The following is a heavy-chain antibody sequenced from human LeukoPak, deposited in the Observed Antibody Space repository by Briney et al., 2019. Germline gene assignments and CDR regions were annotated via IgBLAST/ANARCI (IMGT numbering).Heavy chain of an antibody. D-gene: IGHD5-24*01. CDR1: GGSISSSSYY. J-gene: IGHJ3*02. V-gene: IGHV4-39*07. CDR3: ARGSRDGYKHDAFDI. Sequence: SETLSLTCTVCGGSISSSSYYWGWIRQPPGKGLEWIGSIYYSGSTYYNPSLKSRVTISVDTSKNQFSLKLSSVTAADTAVYYCARGSRDGYKHDAFDIWGQGTMVTVSS. CDR2: IYYSGST.